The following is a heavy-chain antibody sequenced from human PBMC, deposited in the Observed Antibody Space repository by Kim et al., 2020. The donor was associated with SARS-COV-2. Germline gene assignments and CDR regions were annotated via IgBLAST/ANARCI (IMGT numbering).Heavy chain of an antibody. D-gene: IGHD2-2*02. V-gene: IGHV1-46*01. CDR2: INPSGGST. CDR3: AKNIVVVPAAIAWDYYGMDV. Sequence: ASVKVSCKASGYTFTSYYMHWVRQAPGQGLEWMGIINPSGGSTSYAQKFQGRVTMTRDTSTSTVYMELSSLRSEDTAVYYCAKNIVVVPAAIAWDYYGMDVWGPGTTVPVSS. CDR1: GYTFTSYY. J-gene: IGHJ6*02.